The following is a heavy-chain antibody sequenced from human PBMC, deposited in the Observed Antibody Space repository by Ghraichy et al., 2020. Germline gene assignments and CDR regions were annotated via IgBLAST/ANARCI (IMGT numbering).Heavy chain of an antibody. D-gene: IGHD4-11*01. CDR3: ARDAAYSNYYSLDY. CDR2: IYTSGST. Sequence: SETLSLTCTVSGGSISSYYWSWIRQPAGKGLEWIGRIYTSGSTNYNPSLKSRVTMSVDTSKNQFSLKLSSVTAADTAVYYCARDAAYSNYYSLDYWGQGTLVTVSS. CDR1: GGSISSYY. V-gene: IGHV4-4*07. J-gene: IGHJ4*02.